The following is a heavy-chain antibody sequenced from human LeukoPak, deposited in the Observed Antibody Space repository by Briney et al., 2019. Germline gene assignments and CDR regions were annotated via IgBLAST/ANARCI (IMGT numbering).Heavy chain of an antibody. Sequence: SETLSLTCTVSGGSISSYHWSWIRQPPGKGLEWIGYIYYSGSTNYNPSLKSRVTISVDTSKNQFSLKLSSVTAADTAVYYCARDKSLWSGFLSWGQGTLVTVSS. J-gene: IGHJ5*02. CDR3: ARDKSLWSGFLS. V-gene: IGHV4-59*01. D-gene: IGHD3-3*01. CDR2: IYYSGST. CDR1: GGSISSYH.